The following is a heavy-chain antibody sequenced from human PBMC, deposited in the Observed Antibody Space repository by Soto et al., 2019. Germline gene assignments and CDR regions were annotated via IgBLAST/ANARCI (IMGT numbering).Heavy chain of an antibody. J-gene: IGHJ4*02. CDR3: ARLHDYGDYGVDY. CDR2: ISSSSSYI. D-gene: IGHD4-17*01. V-gene: IGHV3-21*01. Sequence: EVQLVESGGGLVKPGGSLRLSCAASGFTFSSYSMNWVRQAPGKGLEWVSSISSSSSYIYYADSVKGRLTISRDNAKNSLYLQMNSLRAEDTAVYYCARLHDYGDYGVDYWGQGTLVTVSS. CDR1: GFTFSSYS.